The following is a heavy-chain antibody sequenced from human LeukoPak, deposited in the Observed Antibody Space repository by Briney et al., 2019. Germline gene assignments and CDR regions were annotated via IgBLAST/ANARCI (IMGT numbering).Heavy chain of an antibody. CDR2: ISAYNGNT. CDR1: GYTFTSYG. CDR3: ARSDGYYGSGSYSNYYMDV. V-gene: IGHV1-18*01. Sequence: ASVKVSCKASGYTFTSYGISWVRQAPGQGLEWMGWISAYNGNTNYAQKLQGRVTMTTDTSTSTAYMELSRLRSDDTAVYYCARSDGYYGSGSYSNYYMDVWGKGTTVTISS. D-gene: IGHD3-10*01. J-gene: IGHJ6*03.